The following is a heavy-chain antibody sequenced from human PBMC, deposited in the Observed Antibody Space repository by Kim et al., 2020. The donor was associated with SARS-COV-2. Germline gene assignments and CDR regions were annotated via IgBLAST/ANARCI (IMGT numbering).Heavy chain of an antibody. Sequence: YEDSVKGRFTISRDNSQNTLCLQMSSLGAEDTAVYYCVRRQLSAVVRYFDYWGQGTLVTVSS. J-gene: IGHJ4*02. CDR3: VRRQLSAVVRYFDY. V-gene: IGHV3-64D*06. D-gene: IGHD2-15*01.